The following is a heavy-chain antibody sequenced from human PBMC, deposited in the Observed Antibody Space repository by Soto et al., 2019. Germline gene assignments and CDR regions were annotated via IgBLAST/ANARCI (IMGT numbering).Heavy chain of an antibody. CDR2: ISGSGGRS. D-gene: IGHD3-16*01. Sequence: EVQLLDSGGGLVQPGGSLRLSCAASGFTFSNYAMTWVRQGPGKGLEWVSGISGSGGRSYYADSVKGRFTISRDNSQSTLYLQMHSLRAEDTAVYYCAKAYFVWSSEQPYYFDYWGQGTLVTVSS. J-gene: IGHJ4*02. CDR1: GFTFSNYA. CDR3: AKAYFVWSSEQPYYFDY. V-gene: IGHV3-23*01.